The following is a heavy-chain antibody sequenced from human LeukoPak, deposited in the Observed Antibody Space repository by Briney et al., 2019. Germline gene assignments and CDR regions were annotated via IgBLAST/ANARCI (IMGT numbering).Heavy chain of an antibody. Sequence: GGSLRLSCAASGFTFSSYAMGWVRQAPGKGLEWVSAISGSGGSTYYADSVKGRFTISRDNSKNTLYLQMNSLRAEDTAVYYCAKVWHTMVRIGYFDYWGQGTLVTVSS. CDR2: ISGSGGST. J-gene: IGHJ4*02. V-gene: IGHV3-23*01. CDR3: AKVWHTMVRIGYFDY. D-gene: IGHD3-10*01. CDR1: GFTFSSYA.